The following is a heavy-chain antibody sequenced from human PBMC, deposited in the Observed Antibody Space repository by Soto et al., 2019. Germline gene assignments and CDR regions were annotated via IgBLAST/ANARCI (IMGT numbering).Heavy chain of an antibody. J-gene: IGHJ3*02. CDR3: ARVRAARDHDAFDI. D-gene: IGHD6-6*01. Sequence: GGSLRLSCAASGFTFSSYSMNWVRQAPGKGLEWVSYISSSSSTIYYADSVKGRFTISRDNAKNSLSLQMNSLRAEDTAVYYCARVRAARDHDAFDIWGQGTMVTVSS. CDR2: ISSSSSTI. CDR1: GFTFSSYS. V-gene: IGHV3-48*01.